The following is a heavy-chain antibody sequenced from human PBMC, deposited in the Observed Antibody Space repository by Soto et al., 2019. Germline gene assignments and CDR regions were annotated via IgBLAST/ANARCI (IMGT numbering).Heavy chain of an antibody. J-gene: IGHJ4*02. V-gene: IGHV4-34*01. CDR2: INHSGST. CDR3: AYYKVVAASFDY. CDR1: GGSFSGYY. Sequence: QVQLQQWGAGLLKPSETLSLTCAVYGGSFSGYYWSWIRQPPGKGLEWIGEINHSGSTNYNPSLKSRVTIPVDTSKNQFSLKLSSVTAADTAVYYCAYYKVVAASFDYWGQGTLVTVSS. D-gene: IGHD2-15*01.